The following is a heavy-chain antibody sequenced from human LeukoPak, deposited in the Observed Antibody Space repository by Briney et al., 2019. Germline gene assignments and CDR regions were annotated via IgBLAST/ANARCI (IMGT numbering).Heavy chain of an antibody. CDR3: AKHKYFDWLLSSNFDY. D-gene: IGHD3-9*01. CDR1: GFTFSSYA. CDR2: ISGSGGST. V-gene: IGHV3-23*01. J-gene: IGHJ4*02. Sequence: GGSLRLSCAASGFTFSSYAMSWVRQAPGKGLEWVSAISGSGGSTYYADSVKGRFTISRDNSKNTLYLQMNSLRAKDTAVYYCAKHKYFDWLLSSNFDYWGQGTLVTVSS.